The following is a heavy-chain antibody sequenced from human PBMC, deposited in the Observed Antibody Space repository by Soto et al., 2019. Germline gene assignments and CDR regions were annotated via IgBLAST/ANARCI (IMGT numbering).Heavy chain of an antibody. CDR3: AKDWQWFGEPTPSYFDY. D-gene: IGHD3-10*01. Sequence: EVQLLESGGGLVQPGGSLRLSCAASGFTFSSYAMSWVRQAPGKGLEWVSAISGSGGSTYYADSVKGRFTISRDNSKNTLYLQMNSLRAEDTAVYYCAKDWQWFGEPTPSYFDYWGQGTLVTVSS. CDR2: ISGSGGST. CDR1: GFTFSSYA. V-gene: IGHV3-23*01. J-gene: IGHJ4*02.